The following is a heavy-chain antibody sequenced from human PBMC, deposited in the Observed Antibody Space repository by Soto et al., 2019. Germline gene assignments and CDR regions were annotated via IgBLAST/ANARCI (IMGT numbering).Heavy chain of an antibody. CDR1: GFTFDDYA. CDR2: ISWNSGTI. D-gene: IGHD2-2*01. Sequence: DVQLVESGGGLVQPGRSLRLSCAASGFTFDDYAMHWVRQAPGKGLEWVSTISWNSGTIGYADSVKGRFTISRDNAKNSLYLQMISLRVEDTALYYCTKGGFGTRNSWFDPWGLGTLVTVSS. V-gene: IGHV3-9*01. CDR3: TKGGFGTRNSWFDP. J-gene: IGHJ5*02.